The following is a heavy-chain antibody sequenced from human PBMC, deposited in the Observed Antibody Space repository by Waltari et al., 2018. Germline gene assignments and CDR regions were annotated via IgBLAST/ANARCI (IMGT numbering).Heavy chain of an antibody. Sequence: QVQLQESGPGLMKPSETLSLTCSVSGDSISSYYWSWIRQPAGKGLEWIERVYRSGSTNHNPSLKSRVTMSIDTSKNQLSLKVHSVTAADTAVYYCARHAYSSSWYWYFDLWGRGTLVTVSS. CDR1: GDSISSYY. D-gene: IGHD6-13*01. CDR2: VYRSGST. J-gene: IGHJ2*01. CDR3: ARHAYSSSWYWYFDL. V-gene: IGHV4-4*07.